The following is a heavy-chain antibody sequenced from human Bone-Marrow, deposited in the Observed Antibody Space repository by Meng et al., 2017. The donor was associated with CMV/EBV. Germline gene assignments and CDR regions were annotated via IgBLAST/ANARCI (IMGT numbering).Heavy chain of an antibody. CDR3: ARAKLGYCSGGSCYSLGV. Sequence: ASVKVSCKASGYTFTSYDINWVRQATGQGLEWMGWMNPNSGNTGYAQKFQGRVTITRNTSISTAYMELSSLRSEDTAVYYCARAKLGYCSGGSCYSLGVWGQGTTLTVS. D-gene: IGHD2-15*01. CDR2: MNPNSGNT. J-gene: IGHJ6*02. CDR1: GYTFTSYD. V-gene: IGHV1-8*03.